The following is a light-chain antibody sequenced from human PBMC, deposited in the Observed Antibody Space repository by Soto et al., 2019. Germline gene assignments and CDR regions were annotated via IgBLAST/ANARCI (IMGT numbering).Light chain of an antibody. Sequence: IVLPQSRATLSLSPGERATLSFRASQSVSTFLAWFQQKPGQPPRLLVYNASNRTTGIPASFRGSGSGTDFTLTISSLEPQDFAVYYCQQRGDWPPITFGQGTRLEIK. V-gene: IGKV3-11*01. CDR2: NAS. CDR3: QQRGDWPPIT. J-gene: IGKJ5*01. CDR1: QSVSTF.